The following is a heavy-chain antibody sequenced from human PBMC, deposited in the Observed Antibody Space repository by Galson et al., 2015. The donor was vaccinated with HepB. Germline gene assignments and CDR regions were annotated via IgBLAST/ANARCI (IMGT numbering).Heavy chain of an antibody. D-gene: IGHD2-21*01. CDR2: SITILGIA. Sequence: SVLVPSNASAGTFISCANSWVRHPPRQGLERVGRSITILGIANYSHPFQSRVIIIADKSTSNAYMLLRSPGSEDTAVYYYSGDPFPRDCGGVCSFDYWGQGTLITVSS. V-gene: IGHV1-69*04. J-gene: IGHJ4*02. CDR3: SGDPFPRDCGGVCSFDY. CDR1: AGTFISCA.